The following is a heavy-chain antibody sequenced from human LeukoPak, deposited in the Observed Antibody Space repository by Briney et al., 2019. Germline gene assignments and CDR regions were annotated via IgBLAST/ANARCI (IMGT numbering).Heavy chain of an antibody. J-gene: IGHJ6*03. D-gene: IGHD5-18*01. CDR2: ISAYNGNT. Sequence: PGASVKVSXKASGYTFTSYGISWVRQAPGQGLEWMGWISAYNGNTNYAQKLRGRVTMTTDTSTSTAYMELRSLRSDDTAVYYCARDSGTAMVKGYYYYYYMDVWGKGTTVTVSS. V-gene: IGHV1-18*01. CDR1: GYTFTSYG. CDR3: ARDSGTAMVKGYYYYYYMDV.